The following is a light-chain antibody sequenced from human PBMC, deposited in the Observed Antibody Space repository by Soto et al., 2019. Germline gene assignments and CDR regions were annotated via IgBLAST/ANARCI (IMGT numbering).Light chain of an antibody. J-gene: IGLJ3*02. CDR3: QSYDSSLSAWV. CDR2: GNN. V-gene: IGLV1-40*01. CDR1: SSNIGAGYD. Sequence: QSVLTQPPSVSGAPGQRFTTSCTGSSSNIGAGYDVHWYRQLPGTAPKVLISGNNNRPSGVPDRFSGSKSGTSASLAIAGLQAEDEADYYCQSYDSSLSAWVFGGGTKLTVL.